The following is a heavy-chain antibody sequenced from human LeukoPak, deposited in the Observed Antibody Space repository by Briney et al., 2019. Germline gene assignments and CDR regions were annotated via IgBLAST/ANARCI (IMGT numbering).Heavy chain of an antibody. CDR1: GYTFTSYD. CDR3: ARGRVAARPIDY. J-gene: IGHJ4*02. Sequence: ASVKVSCKASGYTFTSYDINWVRQATGQGLEWMGWMNPNSGNTGYAHKFQGRVTMTRNTSISTAYMELSSLRSEDTAVYYCARGRVAARPIDYWGQGTLVTVSS. D-gene: IGHD6-6*01. V-gene: IGHV1-8*01. CDR2: MNPNSGNT.